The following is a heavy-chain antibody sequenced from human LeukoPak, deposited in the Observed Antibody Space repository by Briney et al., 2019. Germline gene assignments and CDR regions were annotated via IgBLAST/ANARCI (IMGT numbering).Heavy chain of an antibody. J-gene: IGHJ3*02. Sequence: GGSLSLSCAASGFTFCSNYMSWVRQAPGKGLEWVSVIYSGGSTYYADSVKGRFTISRDNSKNTLYLQMNSLRAEDTAVYYCARDRDDSSGYYYEDAFDIWGQGTMVTVSS. CDR1: GFTFCSNY. CDR3: ARDRDDSSGYYYEDAFDI. CDR2: IYSGGST. V-gene: IGHV3-66*02. D-gene: IGHD3-22*01.